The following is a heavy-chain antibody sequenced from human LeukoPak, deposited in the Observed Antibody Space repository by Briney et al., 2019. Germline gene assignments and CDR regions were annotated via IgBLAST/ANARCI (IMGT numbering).Heavy chain of an antibody. CDR2: IYNSGTT. D-gene: IGHD3-16*01. J-gene: IGHJ5*01. CDR3: ARPNTWITEGFDF. CDR1: GYSISSGYY. Sequence: SETLSLTCDVSGYSISSGYYWGWIRQSPGKGLEWIASIYNSGTTFYNPSLKSRVTLSVDTSKNQFSLKMRSVTAADTAVYYCARPNTWITEGFDFWGQGSLVIVSS. V-gene: IGHV4-38-2*01.